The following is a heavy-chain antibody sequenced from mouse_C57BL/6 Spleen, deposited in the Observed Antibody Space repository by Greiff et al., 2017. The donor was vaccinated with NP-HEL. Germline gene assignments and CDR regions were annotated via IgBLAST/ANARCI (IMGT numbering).Heavy chain of an antibody. J-gene: IGHJ3*01. D-gene: IGHD2-2*01. Sequence: QVQLQQPGAELVRPGSSVKLSCKASGYTFTSYWMHWVKQRPIQGLEWISNIDPSDSETHYNQKFKDKATLTVDKSSSTAYMQLSSLTSEDSAVYYCARFYYGYDGGWFAYWGQGTLVTVSA. CDR1: GYTFTSYW. CDR2: IDPSDSET. V-gene: IGHV1-52*01. CDR3: ARFYYGYDGGWFAY.